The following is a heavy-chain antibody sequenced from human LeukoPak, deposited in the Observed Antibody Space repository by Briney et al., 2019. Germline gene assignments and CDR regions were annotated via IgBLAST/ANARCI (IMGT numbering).Heavy chain of an antibody. J-gene: IGHJ4*02. CDR2: ISSSSSYV. Sequence: GGSLRLSCAASGFTFSSYSMNWVRQAPGKGLEWVSSISSSSSYVYYADSVKGRFTISRDNAKNSLYLQMNSLRAEDTAVYYCASTGYCSGGSCYTLDYWGQGTLVTVSS. V-gene: IGHV3-21*01. CDR3: ASTGYCSGGSCYTLDY. CDR1: GFTFSSYS. D-gene: IGHD2-15*01.